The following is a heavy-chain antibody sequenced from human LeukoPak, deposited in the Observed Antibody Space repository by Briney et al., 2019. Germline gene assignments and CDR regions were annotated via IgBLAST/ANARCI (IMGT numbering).Heavy chain of an antibody. J-gene: IGHJ6*02. Sequence: GGPLRLSCAASGFTFSSYGMHWVRQAPGKGLEWVAVISYDGSNKYYADSVKGRFTISRDNSKNTLYLQMNSLRAEDTAVYYCAKDLPTAAGMGYYYYGMDVWGQGTTVTVSS. D-gene: IGHD6-13*01. CDR3: AKDLPTAAGMGYYYYGMDV. V-gene: IGHV3-30*18. CDR1: GFTFSSYG. CDR2: ISYDGSNK.